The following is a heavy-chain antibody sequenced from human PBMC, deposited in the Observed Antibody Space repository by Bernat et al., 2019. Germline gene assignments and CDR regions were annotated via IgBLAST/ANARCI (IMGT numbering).Heavy chain of an antibody. V-gene: IGHV4-39*01. J-gene: IGHJ6*03. Sequence: QMQLEESGPGLVKPSETLSLNCSVSGGSISITSYYWAWIRQPPGEGLEWIGTVYYSGSTNYNPSLKSRATISVDMSKNQFSLKLSSVTAADTAVYYCARRGGVTTDYYYMDVWGKGTTVTVSS. D-gene: IGHD4-17*01. CDR1: GGSISITSYY. CDR3: ARRGGVTTDYYYMDV. CDR2: VYYSGST.